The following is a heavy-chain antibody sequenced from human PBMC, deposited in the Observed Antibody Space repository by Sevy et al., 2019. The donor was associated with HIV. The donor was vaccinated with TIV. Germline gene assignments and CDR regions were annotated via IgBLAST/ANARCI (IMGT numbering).Heavy chain of an antibody. CDR3: ARDPTTMVRGVIMDY. CDR1: GFTFSSYA. J-gene: IGHJ4*02. V-gene: IGHV3-30*04. CDR2: ISYDGSNK. D-gene: IGHD3-10*01. Sequence: GGSLRLSCAASGFTFSSYAMHWVRQAPGKGLEWVAVISYDGSNKYYADSVKGRFTISRDNSKNTLYLQMNSLGAEDTAVYYCARDPTTMVRGVIMDYWGQGTLVTVSS.